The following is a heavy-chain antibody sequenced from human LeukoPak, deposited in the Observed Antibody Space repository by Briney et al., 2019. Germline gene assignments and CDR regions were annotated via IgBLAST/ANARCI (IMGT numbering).Heavy chain of an antibody. Sequence: SETLSLTCTVSGGSISSYYWSWIRQPPGKGLEWIGYIYYSGSTNYNPSPKSRVTISVDTSKNQFSLKLSSVTAADTAVYCCARHGERRADSSGFIDYWGQGTLVTVSS. J-gene: IGHJ4*02. CDR1: GGSISSYY. D-gene: IGHD3-22*01. CDR2: IYYSGST. V-gene: IGHV4-59*08. CDR3: ARHGERRADSSGFIDY.